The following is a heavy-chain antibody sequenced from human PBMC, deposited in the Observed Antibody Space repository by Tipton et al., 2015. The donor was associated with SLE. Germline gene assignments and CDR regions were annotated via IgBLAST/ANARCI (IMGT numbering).Heavy chain of an antibody. V-gene: IGHV4-59*01. J-gene: IGHJ4*02. CDR2: IYYSGST. D-gene: IGHD3-9*01. CDR3: ARGRYDTLKDY. CDR1: GGSISSYY. Sequence: TLSLTCTVSGGSISSYYWSWIRQPPGKGLEWIGYIYYSGSTNYNPSLKSRVTISVDTSKNQFSLKLSSVTAADTAVYYCARGRYDTLKDYWGQGTLVTVPS.